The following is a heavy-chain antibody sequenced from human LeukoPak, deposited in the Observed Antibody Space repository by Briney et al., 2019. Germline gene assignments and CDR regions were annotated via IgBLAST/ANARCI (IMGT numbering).Heavy chain of an antibody. CDR3: ARDGDGYNLD. J-gene: IGHJ4*02. D-gene: IGHD5-24*01. Sequence: ASVKVSCKASGYIFTGYYLHWVRQAPGQGLDWVGGINSNNGDTHYAQNFQGRVTMTRDTSISTAYMELSRLGSDDTAVYYCARDGDGYNLDWGQGTLATVSS. V-gene: IGHV1-2*02. CDR1: GYIFTGYY. CDR2: INSNNGDT.